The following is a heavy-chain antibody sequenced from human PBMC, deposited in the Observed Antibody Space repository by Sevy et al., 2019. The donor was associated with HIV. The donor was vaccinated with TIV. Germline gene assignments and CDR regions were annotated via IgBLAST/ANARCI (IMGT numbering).Heavy chain of an antibody. D-gene: IGHD3-22*01. V-gene: IGHV3-30*03. Sequence: GGSLRLSCAASGFTFSSYGMHWVRQAPGKGLEWVAVISYDGSNKYYADSVKGRFTISRDNSKNTLYLQMNSLRAEDTAVYYCAIDQATYYYDSSGYYPGDYWGQGTLVTVSS. CDR1: GFTFSSYG. CDR2: ISYDGSNK. CDR3: AIDQATYYYDSSGYYPGDY. J-gene: IGHJ4*02.